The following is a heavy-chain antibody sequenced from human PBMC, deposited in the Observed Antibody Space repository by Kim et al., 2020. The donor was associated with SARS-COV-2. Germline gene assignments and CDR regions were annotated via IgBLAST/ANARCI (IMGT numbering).Heavy chain of an antibody. CDR2: ISSHGGST. D-gene: IGHD3-22*01. J-gene: IGHJ4*01. CDR1: GFTFSSYA. V-gene: IGHV3-64*02. Sequence: GGSLRLSCAASGFTFSSYAMHWVRQAPGKGLEYVSAISSHGGSTYYADSVKGRFTISRDNSKNTLYLQMGSLRAEDMAVYYCARSSYYYDSSGYWGVFD. CDR3: ARSSYYYDSSGYWGVFD.